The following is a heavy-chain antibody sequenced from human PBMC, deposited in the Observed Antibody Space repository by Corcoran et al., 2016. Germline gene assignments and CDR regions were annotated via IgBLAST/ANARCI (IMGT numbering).Heavy chain of an antibody. V-gene: IGHV3-30*18. Sequence: VQLVESGGGVVQPGRSLRLSCAASGFTFSSYGMHWVRQAPGKGLEWVAVISYDGSNKYYADSVKGRFTISRDNSKNMLYLQMNSLRAEDTAVYYCAKVVPAATNYYYYCGMDFWGQGTTVTVSS. D-gene: IGHD2-2*01. J-gene: IGHJ6*02. CDR2: ISYDGSNK. CDR1: GFTFSSYG. CDR3: AKVVPAATNYYYYCGMDF.